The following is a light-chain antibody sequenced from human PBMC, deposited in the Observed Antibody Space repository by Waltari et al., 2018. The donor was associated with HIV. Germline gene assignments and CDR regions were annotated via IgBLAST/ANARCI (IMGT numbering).Light chain of an antibody. CDR3: ATWDYSLNGLV. CDR1: SSNIGSNT. CDR2: SNV. Sequence: QSVLTQPPSASGTPGQRVTISCSGSSSNIGSNTVSWYQQVPGTAPKVFIYSNVVRPSGVPDRFSCSKSVTSASLFISVLQSEYVSDYYFATWDYSLNGLVFCGGTKVSVL. V-gene: IGLV1-44*01. J-gene: IGLJ3*02.